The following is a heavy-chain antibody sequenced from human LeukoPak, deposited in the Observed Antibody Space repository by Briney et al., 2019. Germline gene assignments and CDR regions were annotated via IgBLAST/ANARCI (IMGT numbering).Heavy chain of an antibody. CDR2: INPSGGST. D-gene: IGHD4-23*01. V-gene: IGHV1-46*01. J-gene: IGHJ3*02. CDR1: GYTFTSYY. CDR3: AREIAVVTDSSYAFDI. Sequence: ASVKVSCKASGYTFTSYYMHWVRQAPGQGLEWMGIINPSGGSTSYAQKFQGRVTMTRDTSTSTVYMELSSLRSEDTAVYYCAREIAVVTDSSYAFDIWSQGTMVTVSS.